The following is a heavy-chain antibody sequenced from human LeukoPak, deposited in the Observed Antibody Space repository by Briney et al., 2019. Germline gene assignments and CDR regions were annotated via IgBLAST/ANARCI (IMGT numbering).Heavy chain of an antibody. CDR2: IIPILGIA. CDR1: GGTFSSYA. CDR3: ARGTLELGTMIVVVTDY. Sequence: SVKVSCKASGGTFSSYAISWVRQAPGQGLEWMGRIIPILGIANYAQKFQGRVTITADKSTSTAYMELSSLRSEDTAVYYCARGTLELGTMIVVVTDYWGQGTLVIVSS. D-gene: IGHD3-22*01. V-gene: IGHV1-69*04. J-gene: IGHJ4*02.